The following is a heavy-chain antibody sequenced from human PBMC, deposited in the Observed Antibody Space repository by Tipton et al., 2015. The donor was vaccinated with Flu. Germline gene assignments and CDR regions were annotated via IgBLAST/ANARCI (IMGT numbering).Heavy chain of an antibody. Sequence: LRLSCTVSGGSISSYYWSWIRQPPGKGLEWIGYIYYSGSTNYNPSLKSRVTISVDTSKNQLSLKMTSVTAADTALYFCARERYSSGWLEYFQNWGQGTLFTVSS. CDR2: IYYSGST. CDR1: GGSISSYY. D-gene: IGHD6-19*01. J-gene: IGHJ1*01. CDR3: ARERYSSGWLEYFQN. V-gene: IGHV4-59*12.